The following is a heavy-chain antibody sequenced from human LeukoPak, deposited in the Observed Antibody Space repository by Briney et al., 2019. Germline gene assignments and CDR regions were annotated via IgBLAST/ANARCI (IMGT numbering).Heavy chain of an antibody. J-gene: IGHJ6*03. CDR3: ARDIVLISSYYYYYMDV. Sequence: SVKVSCKASGGTFSSYAISWVRQAPGQGLEWMGGIIPIFGTANYAQKFQGRVTITADESTSTAYMELSSLRSDDTAVYYCARDIVLISSYYYYYMDVWGKGTTVTVSS. D-gene: IGHD2-8*01. CDR1: GGTFSSYA. V-gene: IGHV1-69*13. CDR2: IIPIFGTA.